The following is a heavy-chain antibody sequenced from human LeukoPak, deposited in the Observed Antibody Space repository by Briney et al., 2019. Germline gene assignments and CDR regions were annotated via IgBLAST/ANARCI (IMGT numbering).Heavy chain of an antibody. Sequence: SETLSLTCAVSGYSIRSGYYWGWIRPPPGKGLEWIGSIYHSGSTYYNPSLKSRVTISVDTSKNQFSLKLSSVTAADTAVYYCARPVDYYYYYMDVWGKGTTVTVSS. CDR2: IYHSGST. J-gene: IGHJ6*03. CDR1: GYSIRSGYY. V-gene: IGHV4-38-2*01. CDR3: ARPVDYYYYYMDV. D-gene: IGHD4-23*01.